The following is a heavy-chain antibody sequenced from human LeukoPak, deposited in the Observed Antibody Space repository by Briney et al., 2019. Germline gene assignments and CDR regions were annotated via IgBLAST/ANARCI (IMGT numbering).Heavy chain of an antibody. V-gene: IGHV3-23*01. CDR3: AKEGHSTMIEPAPDY. CDR2: ISGSGGST. Sequence: GGSLRLSCAASGFTFSSYAMRWVRQAPGKGLEWVSAISGSGGSTYYADSVKGRFTISRDSSKNTLYLQMNSLRAEDTAVYYCAKEGHSTMIEPAPDYWGQGTLVTVSS. CDR1: GFTFSSYA. D-gene: IGHD3-22*01. J-gene: IGHJ4*02.